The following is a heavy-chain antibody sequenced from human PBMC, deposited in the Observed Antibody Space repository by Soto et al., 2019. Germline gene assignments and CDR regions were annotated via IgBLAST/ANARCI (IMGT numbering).Heavy chain of an antibody. V-gene: IGHV4-39*01. D-gene: IGHD3-3*02. CDR2: IFYLGSS. CDR1: GDSIISSDFY. J-gene: IGHJ5*02. CDR3: ARHSLALRKNNWFDP. Sequence: SETLSLTCTVSGDSIISSDFYWGWVRQPPGKGQEWIGSIFYLGSSYYNPSLKSRVTMPVDTSKNQFSLRLRSVTAADTALYFCARHSLALRKNNWFDPWGQGIMVTVSS.